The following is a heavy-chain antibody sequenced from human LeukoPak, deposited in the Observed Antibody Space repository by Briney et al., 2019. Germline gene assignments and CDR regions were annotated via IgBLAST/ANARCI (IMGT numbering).Heavy chain of an antibody. Sequence: GGSLRLSCAASGFTFSSYEMNWVRQAPGKGLEWVAYISSSGSTIYYADSVKGRFTISRDNAKNSLYLQMKSLRAEDTAVYYCASSRGSSGYSYGYFDLWGRGTLVTVSS. J-gene: IGHJ2*01. CDR3: ASSRGSSGYSYGYFDL. V-gene: IGHV3-48*03. CDR1: GFTFSSYE. CDR2: ISSSGSTI. D-gene: IGHD3-22*01.